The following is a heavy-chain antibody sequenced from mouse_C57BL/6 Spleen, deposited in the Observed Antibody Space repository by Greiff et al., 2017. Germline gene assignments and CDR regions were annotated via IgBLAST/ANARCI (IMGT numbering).Heavy chain of an antibody. V-gene: IGHV1-26*01. CDR3: ASITTVRDY. CDR1: GYTFTDYY. Sequence: EVQLQQSGPELVKPGASVKISCKASGYTFTDYYMNWVKQSHGKSLEWIGDINPNNGGTSYNQKFKGKATLTVDKSSSTAYMELRSLTSEDSAVYYCASITTVRDYWGQGTTLTVSS. J-gene: IGHJ2*01. CDR2: INPNNGGT. D-gene: IGHD1-1*01.